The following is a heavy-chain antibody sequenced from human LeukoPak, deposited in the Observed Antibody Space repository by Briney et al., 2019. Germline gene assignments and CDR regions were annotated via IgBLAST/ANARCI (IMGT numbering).Heavy chain of an antibody. CDR3: ARGGSGSPASFDY. V-gene: IGHV3-30*09. Sequence: GRSLRLSCAASGFTFSSYAMHWVRQAPGKGLEWVAVISYDGSNKYYADSVKGRFAISRDKSKNTLYLRMSSLRAEDTAVYHCARGGSGSPASFDYWGQGTLVTVSS. D-gene: IGHD3-10*01. J-gene: IGHJ4*02. CDR2: ISYDGSNK. CDR1: GFTFSSYA.